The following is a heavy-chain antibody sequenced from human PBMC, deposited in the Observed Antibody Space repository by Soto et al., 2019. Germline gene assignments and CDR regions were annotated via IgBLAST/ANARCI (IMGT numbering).Heavy chain of an antibody. J-gene: IGHJ6*02. CDR3: ARGGIAAAGRYYYYGMDV. CDR1: GHTFTGYY. Sequence: ASVKVSCKASGHTFTGYYMHWVRQAPGQGLEWMGWINPNSGGTNYAQKFQGRVTMTRDTSISTAYMELSRLRSDDTAVYYCARGGIAAAGRYYYYGMDVWGQGTTVTVSS. V-gene: IGHV1-2*02. CDR2: INPNSGGT. D-gene: IGHD6-13*01.